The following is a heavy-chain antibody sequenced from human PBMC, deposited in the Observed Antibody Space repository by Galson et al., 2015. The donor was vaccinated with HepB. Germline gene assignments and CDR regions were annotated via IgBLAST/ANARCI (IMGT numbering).Heavy chain of an antibody. J-gene: IGHJ4*02. D-gene: IGHD3-22*01. CDR3: ARDGNYDSSGYSYFFDY. CDR2: ISSSSSTI. CDR1: GFTFSSYS. V-gene: IGHV3-48*02. Sequence: SLRLSCAASGFTFSSYSMNWVRRAPGKGLEWVSYISSSSSTIYYADSVEGRFTISRDSAKNSLYLQMNSLRDEDTAVYYCARDGNYDSSGYSYFFDYWGQGTLVTVSS.